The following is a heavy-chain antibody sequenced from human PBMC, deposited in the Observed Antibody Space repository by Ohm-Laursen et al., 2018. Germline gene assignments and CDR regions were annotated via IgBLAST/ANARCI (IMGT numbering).Heavy chain of an antibody. J-gene: IGHJ4*02. V-gene: IGHV1-46*01. Sequence: ASVKVSCKASGYTFTSYFMHWVRQAPGQGLEWMGIINPSGGSTSYAQKFQGRVTMTRDTSTSTVYMELSSLRSEDTAVYYCACRSSSSGFDYWGQGTLVTVSS. CDR2: INPSGGST. CDR3: ACRSSSSGFDY. D-gene: IGHD6-6*01. CDR1: GYTFTSYF.